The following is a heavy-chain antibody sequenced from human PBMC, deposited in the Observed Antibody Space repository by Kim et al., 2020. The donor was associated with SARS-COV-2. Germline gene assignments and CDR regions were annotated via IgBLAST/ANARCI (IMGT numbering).Heavy chain of an antibody. Sequence: GGSLRLSCAASGFTFSSYGMHWFRQAPGKGLEWVAVIWYDGSNKYYADSVKGRFTISRDDSKNTLYLQMNRLRAEDTAVYYCARDALHFTYYYDSSGPYPHTDYWGQGTLVTVSS. CDR2: IWYDGSNK. CDR1: GFTFSSYG. V-gene: IGHV3-33*08. D-gene: IGHD3-22*01. J-gene: IGHJ4*02. CDR3: ARDALHFTYYYDSSGPYPHTDY.